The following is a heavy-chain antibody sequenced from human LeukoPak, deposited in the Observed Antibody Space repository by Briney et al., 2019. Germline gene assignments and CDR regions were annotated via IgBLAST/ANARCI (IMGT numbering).Heavy chain of an antibody. J-gene: IGHJ6*02. CDR3: VRGAPRGYYGMDV. CDR2: INHSGST. D-gene: IGHD3-10*01. V-gene: IGHV4-34*01. Sequence: SETLSLTCAVYGGSFSGYYWSWIRQPPGKGLEWIGEINHSGSTNYNPSLKSRVTISVDTSKNQFSLKLSSVTAADTAVYYCVRGAPRGYYGMDVWGQGTTVTVSS. CDR1: GGSFSGYY.